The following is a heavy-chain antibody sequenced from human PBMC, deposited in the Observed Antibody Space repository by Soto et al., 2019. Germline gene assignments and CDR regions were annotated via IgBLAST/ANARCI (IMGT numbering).Heavy chain of an antibody. J-gene: IGHJ4*02. CDR3: TKERRYSNYEHYFES. V-gene: IGHV3-9*01. CDR1: GFTFENYA. D-gene: IGHD4-4*01. CDR2: ISWHSGNI. Sequence: EVQLVESGGGLVQPGRSLRLSCAASGFTFENYAMHWVRQAPGKGLELVSGISWHSGNIGYADSVRGRFTISRDNAKNSLYLQLNSLRTEDTGLYYCTKERRYSNYEHYFESWGQGTLVTVSS.